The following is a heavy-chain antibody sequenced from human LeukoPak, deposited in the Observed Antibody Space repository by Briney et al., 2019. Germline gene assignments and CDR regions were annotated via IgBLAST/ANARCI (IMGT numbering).Heavy chain of an antibody. D-gene: IGHD5-24*01. Sequence: GGSLRLSCAASGFTFSSYRMNWVRQAPGKGQEWVSLISSNSSHTYNADSVKGRFTISRDNAKNSLYLEMNSLRVEDTAVYYCARTRDGYNFGPFDCWGQGTLVAVSS. V-gene: IGHV3-21*01. CDR3: ARTRDGYNFGPFDC. CDR1: GFTFSSYR. J-gene: IGHJ4*02. CDR2: ISSNSSHT.